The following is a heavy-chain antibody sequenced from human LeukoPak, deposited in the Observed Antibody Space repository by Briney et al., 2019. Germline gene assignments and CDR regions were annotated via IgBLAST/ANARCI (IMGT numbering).Heavy chain of an antibody. D-gene: IGHD4-17*01. CDR3: ARQKITVTVSLDT. J-gene: IGHJ5*02. V-gene: IGHV1-46*01. CDR2: INPTGSST. Sequence: ASVKVSCKASGYTLTNYYMHWVRRAPGQGLEWMGLINPTGSSTNYAQKFRGRVTMTRDTSTSTVYMELSSLRSEDTAVYFCARQKITVTVSLDTWGQGTLVTVSS. CDR1: GYTLTNYY.